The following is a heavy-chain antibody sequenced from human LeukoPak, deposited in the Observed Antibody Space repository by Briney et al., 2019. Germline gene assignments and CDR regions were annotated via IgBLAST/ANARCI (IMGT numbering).Heavy chain of an antibody. CDR2: IWYDGSNK. D-gene: IGHD3-3*01. Sequence: PGGSLRLSCAASGFTFSSYGMHWVRQAPGKGLEWVAVIWYDGSNKYYADSVKGRFTISRDNSKNTLYLQMNSLRAEDTAVYYCAREKNYDFWSGYPKKYGMDVWGQGTTVTVSS. CDR3: AREKNYDFWSGYPKKYGMDV. J-gene: IGHJ6*02. CDR1: GFTFSSYG. V-gene: IGHV3-33*01.